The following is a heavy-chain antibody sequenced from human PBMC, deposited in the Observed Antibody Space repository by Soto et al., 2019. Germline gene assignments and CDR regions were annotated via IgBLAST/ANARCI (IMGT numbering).Heavy chain of an antibody. D-gene: IGHD3-10*01. V-gene: IGHV3-30*03. J-gene: IGHJ4*02. CDR3: VGGQYYFDY. CDR2: ISYDGSNK. CDR1: GFPFTTYG. Sequence: QVQLVESGGGVVQPGRSLRLSCAASGFPFTTYGMHWVREGPGKGLEWVAVISYDGSNKYYADSVKGRFTISRDNSKNTLYQQMNSLRPEDTALYYGVGGQYYFDYRGQGTLVTVSS.